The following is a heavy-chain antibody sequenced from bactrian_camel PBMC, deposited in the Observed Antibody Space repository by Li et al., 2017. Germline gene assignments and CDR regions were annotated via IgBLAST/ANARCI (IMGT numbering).Heavy chain of an antibody. Sequence: VQLVESGGDLVQPGGSLGLSCAASGFGFSSYWMYWVRQAPGKGLEWVSIINGGGGTTYSADSLKGRFTISRDNAKNTINLELNSLKTEDTAMYYCTPGVYWGQGTQVTVS. J-gene: IGHJ4*01. D-gene: IGHD5*01. CDR2: INGGGGTT. CDR3: TPGVY. CDR1: GFGFSSYW. V-gene: IGHV3S1*01.